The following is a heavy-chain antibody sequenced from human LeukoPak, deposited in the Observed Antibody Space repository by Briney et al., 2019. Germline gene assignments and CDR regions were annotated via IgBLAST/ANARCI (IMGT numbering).Heavy chain of an antibody. J-gene: IGHJ4*02. V-gene: IGHV3-74*01. CDR3: ARAPVSSGWYYFDY. CDR1: GFTFSSYW. CDR2: INSDGSST. D-gene: IGHD6-19*01. Sequence: GGSLRLSCAASGFTFSSYWMHWVRQAPGKGLVWVSRINSDGSSTSYADSVKGRFTISRDNAKNTLYLQMNGLRAEDTAVYYCARAPVSSGWYYFDYWGQGTLVTVSS.